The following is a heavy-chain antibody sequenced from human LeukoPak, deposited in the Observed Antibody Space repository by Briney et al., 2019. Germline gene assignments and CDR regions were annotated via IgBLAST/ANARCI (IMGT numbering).Heavy chain of an antibody. Sequence: SETLSLTCAVYGGSFSGYYWSWIRQPPGKGLEWIGEINHSGSTNYNPSLKSRVTISVDTSKNQFSLKLSSVTAADTAVYYRARGLTRIAAAGRREYYFDYWGQGTLVTVSS. CDR2: INHSGST. V-gene: IGHV4-34*01. CDR3: ARGLTRIAAAGRREYYFDY. D-gene: IGHD6-13*01. CDR1: GGSFSGYY. J-gene: IGHJ4*02.